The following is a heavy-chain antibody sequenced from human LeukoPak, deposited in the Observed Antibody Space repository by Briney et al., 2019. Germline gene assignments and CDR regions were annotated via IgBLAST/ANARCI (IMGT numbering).Heavy chain of an antibody. Sequence: GGSLRLSCAASGFTFFSYTMNWVRQAPGKGLEWVSSITSGSSYIYYADSVKGRFTISRDNAKNSLYLQMNSLRAEDTAVYYCARDPYSGSYGNYYYYFMDVWGKGTTVTISS. J-gene: IGHJ6*03. CDR1: GFTFFSYT. CDR2: ITSGSSYI. V-gene: IGHV3-21*01. D-gene: IGHD1-26*01. CDR3: ARDPYSGSYGNYYYYFMDV.